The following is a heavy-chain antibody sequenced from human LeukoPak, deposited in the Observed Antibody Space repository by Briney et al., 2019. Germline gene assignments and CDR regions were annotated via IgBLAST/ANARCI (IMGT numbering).Heavy chain of an antibody. Sequence: PGGSLRLSCAASGFTFSSYAMHWVRQAPGKGLEWVAVISYDGSNKYYADSVKGRFTISRDHSKNTLYLQMNSLRAEDTAVYYCAKDRSFTIFGVVGRSPMAFDIWGQGTMVTVSS. CDR3: AKDRSFTIFGVVGRSPMAFDI. J-gene: IGHJ3*02. V-gene: IGHV3-30-3*01. D-gene: IGHD3-3*01. CDR2: ISYDGSNK. CDR1: GFTFSSYA.